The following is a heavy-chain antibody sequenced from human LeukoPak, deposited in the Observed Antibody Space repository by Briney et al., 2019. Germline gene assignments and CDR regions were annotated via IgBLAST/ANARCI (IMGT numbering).Heavy chain of an antibody. CDR3: ARDPRCSSTSCHGVAFDI. V-gene: IGHV3-21*01. CDR2: ISSSSSYI. J-gene: IGHJ3*02. CDR1: GFTFSSYS. D-gene: IGHD2-2*01. Sequence: PGGSLRLSCAASGFTFSSYSMNWVRQAPGKGLEWVSSISSSSSYIYYADSVKGRFTISRDNAKNSLYLQMNSLRAEDTAVYYCARDPRCSSTSCHGVAFDIWGQGTMVTVSS.